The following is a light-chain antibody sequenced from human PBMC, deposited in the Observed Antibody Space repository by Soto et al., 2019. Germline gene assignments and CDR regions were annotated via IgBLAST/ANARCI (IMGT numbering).Light chain of an antibody. CDR2: GAS. Sequence: EIVMTQSPATLSVSPGERATLSCRASQSVGSGLSWYQQKPDQAPRLLIYGASTRATGIPARFSGSGSGTEFALTISSLQSEDYALYYCQQYNNWPPYTFGQGTK. CDR1: QSVGSG. CDR3: QQYNNWPPYT. V-gene: IGKV3-15*01. J-gene: IGKJ2*01.